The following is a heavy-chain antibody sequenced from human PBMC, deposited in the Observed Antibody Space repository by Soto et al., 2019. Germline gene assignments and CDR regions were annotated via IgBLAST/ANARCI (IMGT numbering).Heavy chain of an antibody. CDR2: FDPEDGET. V-gene: IGHV1-24*01. CDR1: GYTLTELS. Sequence: SVKVSCKVSGYTLTELSMHWVRQAPGKGLEWMGGFDPEDGETIYAQKFQGRVTMTEDTSTDTAYMELSSLRSEDTAVYFCLIGLFGTHGMDQTRNWFDPWGQGTLVTVSS. J-gene: IGHJ5*02. CDR3: LIGLFGTHGMDQTRNWFDP. D-gene: IGHD3-10*02.